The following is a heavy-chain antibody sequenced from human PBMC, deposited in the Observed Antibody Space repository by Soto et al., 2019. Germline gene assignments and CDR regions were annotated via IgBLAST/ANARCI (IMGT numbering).Heavy chain of an antibody. D-gene: IGHD3-22*01. CDR1: GYTFTDYY. V-gene: IGHV1-2*02. Sequence: QVQLVQSGAEVKKPGASVKVSCKASGYTFTDYYMHWVRQAPGQGLEWIGWINPNSGGTNYAQKFQGRVTMTRDTSISTAYMELSRLRSDDTAVYYCARVQSYYYAGSGYYAFDYWGQGTLVTVSS. J-gene: IGHJ4*02. CDR3: ARVQSYYYAGSGYYAFDY. CDR2: INPNSGGT.